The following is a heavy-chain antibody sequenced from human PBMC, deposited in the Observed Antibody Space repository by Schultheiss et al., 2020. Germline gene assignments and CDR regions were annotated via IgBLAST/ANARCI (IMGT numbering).Heavy chain of an antibody. Sequence: GGSLRLSCAASGFTFSSYTMSWVRQAPGKGLEWVSAISGSGGSTYYADSVKGRFTISRDNSKNTLYLQMNSLRAEDTAVYYCAKSPEYYYYYGMDVWGQGTTVTVSS. V-gene: IGHV3-23*01. CDR3: AKSPEYYYYYGMDV. J-gene: IGHJ6*02. CDR1: GFTFSSYT. CDR2: ISGSGGST.